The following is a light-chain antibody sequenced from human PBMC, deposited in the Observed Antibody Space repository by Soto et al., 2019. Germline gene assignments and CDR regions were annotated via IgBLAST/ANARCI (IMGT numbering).Light chain of an antibody. V-gene: IGKV3-15*01. J-gene: IGKJ1*01. CDR1: QSISNL. CDR2: GAS. CDR3: QQYNNWPQT. Sequence: PATLSVSPGERATLSCRASQSISNLLAWYQQKPGQAPRLLMYGASTRATGFPDRFSGSGSGTEFTLTITSLQSEDFAVYYCQQYNNWPQTFGQGTKVDIK.